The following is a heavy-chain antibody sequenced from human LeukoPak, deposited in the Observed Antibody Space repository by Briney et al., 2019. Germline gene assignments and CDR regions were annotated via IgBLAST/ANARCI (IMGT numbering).Heavy chain of an antibody. V-gene: IGHV3-23*01. CDR2: ISGSAVST. J-gene: IGHJ3*02. CDR1: GFTFSSYS. D-gene: IGHD5-24*01. Sequence: AGGSLRLSCAASGFTFSSYSMNWVRQAPGKGLEWVSAISGSAVSTFYADSVKGRFTISRDNSKNSVYLQMNSLRAEDTAVYYCARDRRRWVQFGLDVFDIWGQGTMVTVSS. CDR3: ARDRRRWVQFGLDVFDI.